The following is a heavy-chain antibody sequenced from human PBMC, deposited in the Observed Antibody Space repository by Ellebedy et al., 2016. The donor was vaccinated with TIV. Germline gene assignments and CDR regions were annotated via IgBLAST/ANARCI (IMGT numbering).Heavy chain of an antibody. CDR3: ARDQLRYCSSTSCYTLGSGMDV. D-gene: IGHD2-2*02. V-gene: IGHV3-33*08. Sequence: GESLKISXAASGFTFSSYSMNWVRQAPGKGLEWVAVIWYDGSNKYYADSVKGRFTISRDNSKNTLYLQMNSLRAEDTAVYYCARDQLRYCSSTSCYTLGSGMDVWGQGTTVTVSS. CDR2: IWYDGSNK. J-gene: IGHJ6*02. CDR1: GFTFSSYS.